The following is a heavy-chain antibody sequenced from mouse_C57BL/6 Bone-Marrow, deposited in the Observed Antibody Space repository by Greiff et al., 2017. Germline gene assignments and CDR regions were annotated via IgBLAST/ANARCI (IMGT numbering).Heavy chain of an antibody. CDR3: ARPNYYGSSYRWNVDV. D-gene: IGHD1-1*01. CDR1: GYTFTSYW. Sequence: QVQLQQPGAELVRPGTSVKLSCKASGYTFTSYWMHWVKQRPGQGLEWIGVIDPSDSYTNYNQKFKGKATLTVDTSSSTAYMQLSSLTSEDSAVYYCARPNYYGSSYRWNVDVWGTGTTVTVSS. V-gene: IGHV1-59*01. J-gene: IGHJ1*03. CDR2: IDPSDSYT.